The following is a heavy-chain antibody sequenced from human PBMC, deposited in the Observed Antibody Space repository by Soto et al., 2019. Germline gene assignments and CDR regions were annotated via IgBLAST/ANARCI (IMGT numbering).Heavy chain of an antibody. Sequence: LSLTCTVSGGSISSYYWSWIRQPPGKGLEWIGYIYYSGSTNYNPSLKSRVTISVDTSKNQFSLKLSSVTAADTAVYYCARGEYYYDSSGYYEYYYYYGMDVWGQGTTVTVSS. CDR2: IYYSGST. D-gene: IGHD3-22*01. V-gene: IGHV4-59*01. CDR1: GGSISSYY. J-gene: IGHJ6*02. CDR3: ARGEYYYDSSGYYEYYYYYGMDV.